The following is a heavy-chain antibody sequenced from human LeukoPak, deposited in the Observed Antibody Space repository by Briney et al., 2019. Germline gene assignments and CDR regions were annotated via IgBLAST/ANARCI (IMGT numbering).Heavy chain of an antibody. CDR1: GYTFSSYY. Sequence: ASVKVSCTASGYTFSSYYMHWVRQAPGQGLEWMGIINPSGGSTSYAQKFQGRVTMTRDTSTSTVYMELSSLRSEDTAVYYCARSATTGYYYYGMDVWGQGTTVTVSS. CDR2: INPSGGST. V-gene: IGHV1-46*01. CDR3: ARSATTGYYYYGMDV. D-gene: IGHD4-11*01. J-gene: IGHJ6*02.